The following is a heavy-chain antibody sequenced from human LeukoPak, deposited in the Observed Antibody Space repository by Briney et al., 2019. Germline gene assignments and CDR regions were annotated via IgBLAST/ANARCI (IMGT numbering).Heavy chain of an antibody. V-gene: IGHV3-30*02. CDR3: AKLLTGGYSYGQNDC. J-gene: IGHJ4*02. D-gene: IGHD5-18*01. CDR1: GFSFSSYG. CDR2: IRYDGSNE. Sequence: GGSLRLSCAASGFSFSSYGMHWVRQAPGKGREWGAFIRYDGSNEYYADSVKGRFTISRDNSKNTLYLQMNSLRAEDTAVYYCAKLLTGGYSYGQNDCWGQGTLVTVSS.